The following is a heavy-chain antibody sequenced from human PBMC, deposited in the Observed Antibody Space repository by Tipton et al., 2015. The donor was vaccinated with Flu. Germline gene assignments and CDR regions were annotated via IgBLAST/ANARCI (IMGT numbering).Heavy chain of an antibody. CDR3: ARRDYSNYVSQPKNWFDL. D-gene: IGHD4-11*01. V-gene: IGHV4-38-2*02. CDR1: GDSIRSDYF. Sequence: LRLSCIVSGDSIRSDYFWGWIRQPPGKGLEWIGQISRGCATYYNSSLQSRATISVDSSRNRFSLKVRSVTAADTATYYCARRDYSNYVSQPKNWFDLWGQGILVTVSS. J-gene: IGHJ5*02. CDR2: ISRGCAT.